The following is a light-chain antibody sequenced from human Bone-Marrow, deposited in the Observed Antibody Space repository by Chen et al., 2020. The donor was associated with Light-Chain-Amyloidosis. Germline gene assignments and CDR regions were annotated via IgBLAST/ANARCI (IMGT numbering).Light chain of an antibody. J-gene: IGLJ2*01. CDR3: QSADSSGTYEVI. V-gene: IGLV3-25*03. Sequence: SYELTHPPSVSLSPGETARITCSGDDLPTEYAYWYQQKPGQAPGLVTHRDTERPSGISERFSGSSSGTTDTLTNSGVQAEDEADYHCQSADSSGTYEVIFGGGTKLTVL. CDR2: RDT. CDR1: DLPTEY.